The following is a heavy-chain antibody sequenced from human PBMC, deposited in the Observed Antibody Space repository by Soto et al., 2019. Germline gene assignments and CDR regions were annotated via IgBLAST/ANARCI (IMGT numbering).Heavy chain of an antibody. CDR3: ARTYSSSWYNWFDP. Sequence: QVQLQQWGAGLLKPSETLSLTCAVYGGSFSGYYWSWIRQPPGKGLEWIEEINHSGSTNYNPSLKSLVTISVDTSKNQFYLKLSSVTAADTAVYYCARTYSSSWYNWFDPWGQGTLVTVSS. CDR1: GGSFSGYY. V-gene: IGHV4-34*01. D-gene: IGHD6-13*01. J-gene: IGHJ5*02. CDR2: INHSGST.